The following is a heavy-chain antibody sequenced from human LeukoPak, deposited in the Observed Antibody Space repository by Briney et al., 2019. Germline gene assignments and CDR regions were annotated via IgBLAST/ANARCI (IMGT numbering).Heavy chain of an antibody. V-gene: IGHV3-74*01. J-gene: IGHJ3*02. CDR2: INSDGSST. Sequence: PGGSLRLSCAASGFTFSSYWMHWVRQAPGKGLVWVSRINSDGSSTSYADSVKGRFTISRDNSKNTLYLQMNSLRAEDTAVYYCAKGGITMIVVPTFWDIWGQGTMVTVSS. CDR3: AKGGITMIVVPTFWDI. D-gene: IGHD3-22*01. CDR1: GFTFSSYW.